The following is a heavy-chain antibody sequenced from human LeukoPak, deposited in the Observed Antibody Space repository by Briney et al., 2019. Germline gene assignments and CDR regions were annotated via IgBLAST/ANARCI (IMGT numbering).Heavy chain of an antibody. CDR2: INPKSGGT. D-gene: IGHD1-26*01. J-gene: IGHJ4*02. V-gene: IGHV1-2*02. Sequence: ASVKVSCKTSGYTFTGYYMHWVRQAPGQGLEWMGWINPKSGGTTYAQKFQGRVTMARDTSISTAYMELSRLRSDDTAVYYCARSIVGATPIDYWGQGTLVTASS. CDR3: ARSIVGATPIDY. CDR1: GYTFTGYY.